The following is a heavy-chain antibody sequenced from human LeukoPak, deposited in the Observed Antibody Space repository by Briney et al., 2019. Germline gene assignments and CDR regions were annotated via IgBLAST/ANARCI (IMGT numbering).Heavy chain of an antibody. J-gene: IGHJ4*02. CDR3: ARGIAARLSYFDY. CDR1: GFTVSSNY. CDR2: IYSGGST. D-gene: IGHD6-6*01. Sequence: GGSLRLSCAASGFTVSSNYMSWVRQAPRKGLEWVSVIYSGGSTYYADSVKGRFTISRDNSKNTLYLQMNSLRAEDTAVYYCARGIAARLSYFDYWGQGTLVTVSS. V-gene: IGHV3-66*01.